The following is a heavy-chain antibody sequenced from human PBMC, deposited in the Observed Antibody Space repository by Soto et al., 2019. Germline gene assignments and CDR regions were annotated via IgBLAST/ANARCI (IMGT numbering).Heavy chain of an antibody. Sequence: ASVKVSCKASGFTFTSSSMQWVRQARGQRLEWIGWIVVGSGNTNYAQKFQERVTITRDMSTSTAYMELSSLRSEDTAVYYCAAGGDYVLDPFDYWGQGTLVTVSS. CDR2: IVVGSGNT. J-gene: IGHJ4*02. V-gene: IGHV1-58*02. D-gene: IGHD4-17*01. CDR1: GFTFTSSS. CDR3: AAGGDYVLDPFDY.